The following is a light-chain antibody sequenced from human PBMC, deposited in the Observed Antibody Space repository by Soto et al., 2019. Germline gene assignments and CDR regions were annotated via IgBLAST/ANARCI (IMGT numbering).Light chain of an antibody. J-gene: IGLJ3*02. Sequence: QSVLTQPASVSGSPGQSITISCTGTSVEVGGYNYVSWNQQHPGKAPKLMVYEVSNRPSGVSNRFSGSKSGNTASLTISGLQAEDEADYYCSSYTTISTLEVFGGGTKLTVL. CDR1: SVEVGGYNY. CDR2: EVS. CDR3: SSYTTISTLEV. V-gene: IGLV2-14*01.